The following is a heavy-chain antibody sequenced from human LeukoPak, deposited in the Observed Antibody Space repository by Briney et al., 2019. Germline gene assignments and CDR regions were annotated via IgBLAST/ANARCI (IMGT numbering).Heavy chain of an antibody. CDR3: GRGMDV. CDR2: IYSGGNT. J-gene: IGHJ6*02. CDR1: GFVVSSNY. V-gene: IGHV3-53*01. Sequence: PGGSLRLSCAASGFVVSSNYMSWVRQAPGKGLEWVSIIYSGGNTYYADSVKGRLTISRDNSKNTLFLQMNSLRAEDTAVYYCGRGMDVWGQGTTVTVSS.